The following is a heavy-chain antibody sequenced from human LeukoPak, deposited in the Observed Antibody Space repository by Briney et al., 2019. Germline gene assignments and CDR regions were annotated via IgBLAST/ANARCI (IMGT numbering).Heavy chain of an antibody. CDR3: ARVYQQQLVYYHYYMDV. Sequence: SETLSLTCTVSGGSISSSSYYWGWIRQPPGKGLEWIGSIYYSGSTYYNPSLKSRVTISVDTSKNQFSLKLSSVTAADTAVYYCARVYQQQLVYYHYYMDVWGKGTTVTVSS. CDR2: IYYSGST. CDR1: GGSISSSSYY. V-gene: IGHV4-39*07. J-gene: IGHJ6*03. D-gene: IGHD6-13*01.